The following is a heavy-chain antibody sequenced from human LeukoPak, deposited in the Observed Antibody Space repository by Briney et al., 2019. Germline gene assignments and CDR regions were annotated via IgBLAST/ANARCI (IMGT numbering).Heavy chain of an antibody. D-gene: IGHD2-15*01. V-gene: IGHV4-59*01. Sequence: SETPSLTCTVSGGSISSYYWSWIRQPPGKGLEWIGYIYYSGSTNYNPSLKSRVTISVDTSKNQFSLKLSSVTAADTAVYYCARVLPHSAADYWGQGTLVTVSS. CDR3: ARVLPHSAADY. CDR2: IYYSGST. CDR1: GGSISSYY. J-gene: IGHJ4*02.